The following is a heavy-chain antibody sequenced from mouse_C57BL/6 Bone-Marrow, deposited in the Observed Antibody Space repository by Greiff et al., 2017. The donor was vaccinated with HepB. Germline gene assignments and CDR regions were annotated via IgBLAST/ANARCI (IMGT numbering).Heavy chain of an antibody. V-gene: IGHV1-26*01. CDR2: INPNNGGT. Sequence: EVQLQQSGPELVKPGASVKISCKASGYTFTDYYMNWVKQSHGKSLEWIGDINPNNGGTSYNQKFKGKATLTVDKSSSTAYMELRSLTSEDSAVYYCASTAQARRRYYFDYWGQGTTLTVSS. CDR1: GYTFTDYY. J-gene: IGHJ2*01. D-gene: IGHD3-2*02. CDR3: ASTAQARRRYYFDY.